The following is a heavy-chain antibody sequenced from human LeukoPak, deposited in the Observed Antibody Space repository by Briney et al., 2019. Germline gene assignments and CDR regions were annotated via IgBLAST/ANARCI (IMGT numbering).Heavy chain of an antibody. D-gene: IGHD3-10*01. CDR1: GGTFSSYA. CDR3: ARDPHYYGSGKNYYFDY. CDR2: IIPIFGTA. Sequence: GASVKVSCKASGGTFSSYAISWVRQAPGQGLEWVGGIIPIFGTANYAQKFQGRVTITADKSTSTAYMELSSLRSEDTAVYYCARDPHYYGSGKNYYFDYWGQGTLVTVSS. V-gene: IGHV1-69*06. J-gene: IGHJ4*02.